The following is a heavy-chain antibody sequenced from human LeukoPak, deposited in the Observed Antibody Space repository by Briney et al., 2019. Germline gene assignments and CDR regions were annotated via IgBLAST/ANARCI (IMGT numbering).Heavy chain of an antibody. CDR3: ASPYVPAVLRGEYYYYYGMDV. CDR2: INPSGGST. CDR1: GYTFTSYY. V-gene: IGHV1-46*01. J-gene: IGHJ6*02. Sequence: ASVKVSCKASGYTFTSYYMHWVRQAPGQELEWMGIINPSGGSTSYAQKFQGRVTMTRDTSTSTVYMELSSLRSEDTAVYYCASPYVPAVLRGEYYYYYGMDVWGQGTTVTVSS. D-gene: IGHD3-10*01.